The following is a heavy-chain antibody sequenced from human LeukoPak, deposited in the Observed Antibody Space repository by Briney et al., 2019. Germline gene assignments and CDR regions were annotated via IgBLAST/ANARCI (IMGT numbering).Heavy chain of an antibody. CDR1: GYTFTSYY. CDR2: INPSGGST. D-gene: IGHD1-26*01. Sequence: ASVKVSCKASGYTFTSYYMHWVRQAPGQGLEWMGIINPSGGSTSYAPKFQGRVTMTRDMSTSTVYMELSSLRSEDTAVYYCASSLGIVGATAFDYWGQGTLVTVSS. V-gene: IGHV1-46*01. CDR3: ASSLGIVGATAFDY. J-gene: IGHJ4*02.